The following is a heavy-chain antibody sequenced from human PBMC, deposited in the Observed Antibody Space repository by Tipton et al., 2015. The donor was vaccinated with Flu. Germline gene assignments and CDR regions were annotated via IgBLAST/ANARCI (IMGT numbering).Heavy chain of an antibody. D-gene: IGHD3-10*01. CDR2: FYTSGST. V-gene: IGHV4-61*02. CDR1: GVSISSGNYY. J-gene: IGHJ4*02. Sequence: TLSLTCTVSGVSISSGNYYWSWIRQPAGKGLEWIGRFYTSGSTNYNPSFKSRVTFSLDTSKNQFTLRLSSVTAADTAVYYCARDRRKGSGSFYQPAYYFDYWGQGALVAVSS. CDR3: ARDRRKGSGSFYQPAYYFDY.